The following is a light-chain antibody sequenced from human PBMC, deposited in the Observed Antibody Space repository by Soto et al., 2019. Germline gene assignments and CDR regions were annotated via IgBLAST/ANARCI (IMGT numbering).Light chain of an antibody. J-gene: IGKJ2*01. CDR3: QQFGNSRYT. CDR2: GAS. CDR1: QSVSSN. Sequence: IVLTQSPATLSVSPGERATLSCRASQSVSSNLAWHQQRPGQAPRLLIYGASTRATGVPARFSGGGSGTEFTLTITSLQSEDFAVYYCQQFGNSRYTFGQGTKVDIK. V-gene: IGKV3D-15*01.